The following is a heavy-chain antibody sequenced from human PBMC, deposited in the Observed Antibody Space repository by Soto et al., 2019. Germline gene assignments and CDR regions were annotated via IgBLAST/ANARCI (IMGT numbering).Heavy chain of an antibody. D-gene: IGHD4-17*01. CDR1: GGSISSYY. Sequence: PSETLSLTCTVSGGSISSYYWSWIRHPPGKGLEWIGYIYYSGSTNYNPSLKSRVTISVDTSKNQFSLKLSSVTAADTAVYYCARQAMDYGDYVWFDPWGQGTLVTVS. V-gene: IGHV4-59*08. CDR3: ARQAMDYGDYVWFDP. J-gene: IGHJ5*02. CDR2: IYYSGST.